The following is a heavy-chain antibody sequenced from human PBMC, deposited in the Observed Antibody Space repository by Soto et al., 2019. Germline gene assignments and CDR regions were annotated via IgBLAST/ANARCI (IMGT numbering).Heavy chain of an antibody. D-gene: IGHD7-27*01. J-gene: IGHJ6*02. Sequence: ASMKVSCKASGYTCTGYPIHRVRQAPGQGLEWMGWINAGNGNTKYSQKFQGRVTITRDTSASTAYMELSSLTSEDTAVYYCARDWARAEDVWGQGTTVTVSS. CDR2: INAGNGNT. CDR1: GYTCTGYP. CDR3: ARDWARAEDV. V-gene: IGHV1-3*01.